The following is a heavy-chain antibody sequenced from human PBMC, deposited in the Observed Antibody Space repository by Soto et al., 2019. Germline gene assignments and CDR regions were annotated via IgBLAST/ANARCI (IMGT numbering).Heavy chain of an antibody. CDR3: ASHYDSGGYYYRGLDY. Sequence: QVQLVQSGAEVKKPGSSVKVSCKASGGTFNSYAISWVRQAPGQGLEWMGGIIPIFGTAVYAQKFQGRVTITAVESTRRAYMELSSLRLEDQAVYHCASHYDSGGYYYRGLDYWGQGTRVTVSS. V-gene: IGHV1-69*12. CDR2: IIPIFGTA. D-gene: IGHD3-22*01. J-gene: IGHJ4*02. CDR1: GGTFNSYA.